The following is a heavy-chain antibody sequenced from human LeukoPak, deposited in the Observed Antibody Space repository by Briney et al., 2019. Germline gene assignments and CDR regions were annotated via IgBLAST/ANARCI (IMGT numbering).Heavy chain of an antibody. CDR3: AAAQNYYGSGREYFQH. V-gene: IGHV3-23*01. CDR2: ISGSGGST. J-gene: IGHJ1*01. D-gene: IGHD3-10*01. Sequence: GGSLRLSCAASGFTFSSYAMSWVRQAPGKGLEWVSAISGSGGSTYYADSVKGRFTISRDNSKNTLYLQMNSLRAEDTAVYYCAAAQNYYGSGREYFQHWGQGTLVTVSS. CDR1: GFTFSSYA.